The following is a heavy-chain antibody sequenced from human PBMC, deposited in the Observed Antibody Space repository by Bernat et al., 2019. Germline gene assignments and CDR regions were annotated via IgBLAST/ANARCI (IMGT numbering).Heavy chain of an antibody. CDR1: GFTFSSYE. CDR2: LSSSGSTV. Sequence: EVQLVESGGGLVQPGGSLRLSCVSSGFTFSSYEMNWVRQAPGKGLEWVSYLSSSGSTVFYADSVKGRFTISRDNARNSLYLQMNSLRAEDTAVYYCARVGRDYDSSGYLSGAFDIWGQGTMVTVSS. CDR3: ARVGRDYDSSGYLSGAFDI. J-gene: IGHJ3*02. D-gene: IGHD3-22*01. V-gene: IGHV3-48*03.